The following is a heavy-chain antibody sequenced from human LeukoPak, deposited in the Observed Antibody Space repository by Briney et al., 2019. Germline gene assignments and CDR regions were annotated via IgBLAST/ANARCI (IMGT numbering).Heavy chain of an antibody. V-gene: IGHV4-59*08. CDR3: VRGSTLRHYQY. Sequence: SETLSLTCTVSGSSIRSYYWSWIRQPPGKGLQWIGYVHYSGTTNYNPSLKSRVTVSVDTSKNQFSLNLSSVTAADTAVYYCVRGSTLRHYQYWGQGTLVTVSS. CDR1: GSSIRSYY. D-gene: IGHD3-16*01. J-gene: IGHJ4*02. CDR2: VHYSGTT.